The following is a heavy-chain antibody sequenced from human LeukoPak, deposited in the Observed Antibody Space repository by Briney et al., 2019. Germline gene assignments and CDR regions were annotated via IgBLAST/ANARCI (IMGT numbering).Heavy chain of an antibody. CDR3: ATDHYYGSGMLDV. Sequence: VASVKVSCKASGYTLTELSMHWVRQAPGKGLEWMGGFDPEDGETIYAQKFQGRVTMTGDTSTDTAYMELSSLRSEDTAVYYCATDHYYGSGMLDVWGKGTTVTVSS. CDR1: GYTLTELS. D-gene: IGHD3-10*01. CDR2: FDPEDGET. J-gene: IGHJ6*04. V-gene: IGHV1-24*01.